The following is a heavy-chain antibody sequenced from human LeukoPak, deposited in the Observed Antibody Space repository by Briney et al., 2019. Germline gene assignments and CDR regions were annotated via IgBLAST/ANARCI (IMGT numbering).Heavy chain of an antibody. D-gene: IGHD1-26*01. CDR1: GYTFTSYH. V-gene: IGHV1-46*01. J-gene: IGHJ5*02. CDR3: ARDNSVGETAWWFDP. CDR2: INPSGSSA. Sequence: ASVKVSCKASGYTFTSYHMHWVRQAPGQGLEWMGIINPSGSSAAYAQKFQGRLTKTRDMFTSTDYMELTSLTSDDTAVYYCARDNSVGETAWWFDPWGQGTLVTVSS.